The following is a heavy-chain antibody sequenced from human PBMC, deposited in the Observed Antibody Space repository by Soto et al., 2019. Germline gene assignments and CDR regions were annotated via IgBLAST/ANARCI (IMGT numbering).Heavy chain of an antibody. J-gene: IGHJ4*02. D-gene: IGHD4-17*01. CDR3: ARSFYGDTISNDY. Sequence: PGGSLRLSCAASGFTFSSYSMNWVRQAPGKGLEWVSYISSSSGIIYYADSVKGRFTISRDNAKNSLYLQMNSLRAEDTAVYYCARSFYGDTISNDYWGQGTQVTVSS. CDR1: GFTFSSYS. CDR2: ISSSSGII. V-gene: IGHV3-48*01.